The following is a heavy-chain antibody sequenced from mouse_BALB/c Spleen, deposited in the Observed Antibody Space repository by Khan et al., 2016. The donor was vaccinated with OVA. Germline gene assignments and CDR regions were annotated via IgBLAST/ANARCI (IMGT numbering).Heavy chain of an antibody. V-gene: IGHV5-6-5*01. CDR1: GFTFSSYA. CDR3: TRLVDY. CDR2: INSGGST. Sequence: EVELVESGGGLVKPGGSLKLSCAASGFTFSSYAVSWIRQTPEKRLEWVASINSGGSTYYPDSVKGRFTISRDDARNILYLQMSSLRSWDTAMYYCTRLVDYWGQGTSVTVSS. J-gene: IGHJ4*01.